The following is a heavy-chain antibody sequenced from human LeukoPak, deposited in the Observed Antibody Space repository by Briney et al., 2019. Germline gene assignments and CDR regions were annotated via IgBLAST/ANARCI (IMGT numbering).Heavy chain of an antibody. CDR3: ASPMRAYYYDSSGYYFDY. V-gene: IGHV1-69*04. Sequence: GASVKVSCKASGGTFSSYAISWVRQAPGQGLEWMGRIIPILGIANYAQKFQGRVTITADKSTSTAYMELSSLRSEDTAVYYCASPMRAYYYDSSGYYFDYWGQGTLVTVSS. D-gene: IGHD3-22*01. CDR1: GGTFSSYA. CDR2: IIPILGIA. J-gene: IGHJ4*02.